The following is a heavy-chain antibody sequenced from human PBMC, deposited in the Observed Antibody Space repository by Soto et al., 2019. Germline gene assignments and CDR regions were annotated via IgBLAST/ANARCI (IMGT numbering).Heavy chain of an antibody. CDR1: GGSICSYY. Sequence: SETLDLSRTVSGGSICSYYWSWIRQPAGKGLEWIGRIYTSGSTNYNPSLKSRVTMSVDTSKNQFSPKLSSVTAADTAVYYCARDPLVVVPAATPRDKNYYYYYGMDVWGQGTTVTVSS. J-gene: IGHJ6*02. V-gene: IGHV4-4*07. D-gene: IGHD2-2*01. CDR3: ARDPLVVVPAATPRDKNYYYYYGMDV. CDR2: IYTSGST.